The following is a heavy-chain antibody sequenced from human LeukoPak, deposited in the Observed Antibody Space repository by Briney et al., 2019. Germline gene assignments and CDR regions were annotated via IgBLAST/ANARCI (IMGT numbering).Heavy chain of an antibody. CDR1: GCTISSYY. CDR3: GRHRGEISAGLLGLDY. Sequence: SETLSLTCTVSGCTISSYYWSWIRQPPGKGLEWIGCIYYSGSTNYNPSLKSGVTISVDTSKNQFSLKLSSVTAADTAVYYWGRHRGEISAGLLGLDYWGQGTLVTVSS. D-gene: IGHD6-13*01. V-gene: IGHV4-59*08. J-gene: IGHJ4*02. CDR2: IYYSGST.